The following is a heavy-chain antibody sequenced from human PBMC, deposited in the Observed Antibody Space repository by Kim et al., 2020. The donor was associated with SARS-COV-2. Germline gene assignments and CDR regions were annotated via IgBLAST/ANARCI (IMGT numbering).Heavy chain of an antibody. D-gene: IGHD4-17*01. CDR2: IYYSGST. CDR1: GGSISSYY. J-gene: IGHJ4*02. CDR3: ARSTVTTIAFDY. V-gene: IGHV4-59*01. Sequence: SETLSLTCTVSGGSISSYYWSWIRQPPGKGLEWLGYIYYSGSTNYNPSLKSRVTVSVDTSKNQFSLKLSSVTAADTAVYYCARSTVTTIAFDYWGQGTLVTVSS.